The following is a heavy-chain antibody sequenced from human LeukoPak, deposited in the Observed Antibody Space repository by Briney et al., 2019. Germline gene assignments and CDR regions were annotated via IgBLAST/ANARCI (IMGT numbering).Heavy chain of an antibody. D-gene: IGHD2-21*02. Sequence: PGGSPRLSCAASGFTFSSYAMSWVRQAPGKGLEWVSAISGSGGSTYYADSVKGRFTISRDNSKNTLYLQMNSLRAEDTAVYYCAKDTAAGGDFDYWGQGTLVTVSS. J-gene: IGHJ4*02. CDR2: ISGSGGST. CDR1: GFTFSSYA. V-gene: IGHV3-23*01. CDR3: AKDTAAGGDFDY.